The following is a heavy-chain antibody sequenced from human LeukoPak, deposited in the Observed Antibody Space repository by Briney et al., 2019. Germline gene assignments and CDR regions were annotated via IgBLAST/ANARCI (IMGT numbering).Heavy chain of an antibody. D-gene: IGHD2-2*01. CDR3: ARHVCSSTSCFDY. V-gene: IGHV4-39*01. CDR2: IYYSGST. J-gene: IGHJ4*02. Sequence: PSETLSLTCTVSGGSISNYYWGWIRQPPGKGLEWIGSIYYSGSTYYNPSLKSRVTISVDTSKNQFSLKLSSVTAADTAVYYCARHVCSSTSCFDYWGQGTLVTVSS. CDR1: GGSISNYY.